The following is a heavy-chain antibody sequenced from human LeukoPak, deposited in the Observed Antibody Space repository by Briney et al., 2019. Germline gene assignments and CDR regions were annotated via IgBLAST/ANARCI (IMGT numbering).Heavy chain of an antibody. D-gene: IGHD1-26*01. CDR2: VSKTGDT. J-gene: IGHJ4*02. CDR1: SGSVTTHY. Sequence: SETLSLTCTVSSGSVTTHYWAWIRQPPGKGLEWIGFVSKTGDTNYNPSLKSRVSISVDTTKNTFSLNLRSLIAADTAVYYCARRGAPSKLYYFDLWGQGALVTVSS. V-gene: IGHV4-59*08. CDR3: ARRGAPSKLYYFDL.